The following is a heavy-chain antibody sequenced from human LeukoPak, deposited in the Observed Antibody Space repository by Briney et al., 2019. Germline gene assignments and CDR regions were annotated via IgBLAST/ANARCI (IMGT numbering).Heavy chain of an antibody. CDR2: IYTSGST. Sequence: PSETLSLTCTVSGGSISSYYWSWIRQPAGKGLEWIGRIYTSGSTNYNPSLKSRVTMSVDTSKNQFSLKLSSVTAADTAVYYCARGISDLYYYYYMDVWGKGTTVTVSS. J-gene: IGHJ6*03. V-gene: IGHV4-4*07. CDR1: GGSISSYY. D-gene: IGHD2-15*01. CDR3: ARGISDLYYYYYMDV.